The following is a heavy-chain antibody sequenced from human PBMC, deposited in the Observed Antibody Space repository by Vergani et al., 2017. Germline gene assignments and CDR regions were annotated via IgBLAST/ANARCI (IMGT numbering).Heavy chain of an antibody. Sequence: QVQLQQWGAGLLKPSETLSLTCAVYGGSFSGYYWSWIRQPPGKGLEWIGEINHSGSTNYNPSLKSRVTISVDTSKNQFSLKLSSVTAADTAMYYCARHASGSSWYVGGNWFDPWGQGTLVTVSS. CDR2: INHSGST. D-gene: IGHD6-13*01. CDR3: ARHASGSSWYVGGNWFDP. J-gene: IGHJ5*02. CDR1: GGSFSGYY. V-gene: IGHV4-34*01.